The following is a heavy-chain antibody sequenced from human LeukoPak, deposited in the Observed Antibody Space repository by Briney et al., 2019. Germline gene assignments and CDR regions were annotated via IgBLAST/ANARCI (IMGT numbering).Heavy chain of an antibody. CDR1: GFTFSTYA. CDR3: ATPFGDSPGYGMDV. J-gene: IGHJ6*04. D-gene: IGHD2-21*02. Sequence: PGGSLRLSCAAPGFTFSTYAMGWVRQAPGKGLEWVSSIKGGGGDPFYADSVKGRFTISRDNSKNTLYLQMNSLRAEDTAVYYCATPFGDSPGYGMDVWGKGTTVTVSS. CDR2: IKGGGGDP. V-gene: IGHV3-23*01.